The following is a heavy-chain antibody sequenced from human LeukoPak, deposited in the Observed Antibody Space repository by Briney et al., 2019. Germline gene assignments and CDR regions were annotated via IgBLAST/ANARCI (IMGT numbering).Heavy chain of an antibody. J-gene: IGHJ5*02. V-gene: IGHV4-38-2*02. CDR2: IFYSGST. D-gene: IGHD2-15*01. CDR1: GYSISSGYF. CDR3: ARILEVVVAALPTNWFDP. Sequence: SETLSLTCTVSGYSISSGYFWGWIRQPPGKGLEWIGNIFYSGSTYYNPSLKSRVTISVDTSKNQFSLKLSSVTAADTAVYYCARILEVVVAALPTNWFDPWGQGTLVTVSS.